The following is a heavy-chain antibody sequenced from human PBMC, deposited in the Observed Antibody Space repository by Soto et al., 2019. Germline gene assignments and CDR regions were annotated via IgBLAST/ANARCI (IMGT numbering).Heavy chain of an antibody. D-gene: IGHD4-17*01. CDR3: AISLGADYEPVSYYYYMDV. CDR1: GGSFSGYY. Sequence: SETLSLTCAVYGGSFSGYYWSWIRQPPGKGLEWIGEINHSGSTNYNPSLKSRVTISVDTSKNQFSLKLSSVTAADTAVYYCAISLGADYEPVSYYYYMDVWGKGTTVTV. CDR2: INHSGST. V-gene: IGHV4-34*01. J-gene: IGHJ6*03.